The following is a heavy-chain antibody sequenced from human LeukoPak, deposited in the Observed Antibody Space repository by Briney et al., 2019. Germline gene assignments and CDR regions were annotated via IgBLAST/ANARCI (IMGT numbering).Heavy chain of an antibody. J-gene: IGHJ5*02. CDR3: ARGDKQLLFNRNKGGFDP. Sequence: GGSLRLSCAASTFTFNNYAMHWVRQAPGKGLEWVSIISSDGSNKYYADSVKGRFTISRDNSKNTLYLQMNSLRPEDTAGYYCARGDKQLLFNRNKGGFDPWGQGALVTVSS. V-gene: IGHV3-30*04. D-gene: IGHD1-14*01. CDR1: TFTFNNYA. CDR2: ISSDGSNK.